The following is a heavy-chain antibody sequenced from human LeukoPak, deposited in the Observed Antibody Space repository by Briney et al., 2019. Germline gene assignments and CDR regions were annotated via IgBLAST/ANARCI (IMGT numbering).Heavy chain of an antibody. J-gene: IGHJ4*02. CDR2: IGPHSSAT. Sequence: ASVKVSCKSAGFTFTDYDIHWVRQAPGQGLEWMGYIGPHSSATSSPQEFQGRVTMTRDTSMSTAYMELTRLTSDDTAVYYCAREGNGLLSKDFDYWGQGTLVTVSS. D-gene: IGHD2/OR15-2a*01. V-gene: IGHV1-2*02. CDR3: AREGNGLLSKDFDY. CDR1: GFTFTDYD.